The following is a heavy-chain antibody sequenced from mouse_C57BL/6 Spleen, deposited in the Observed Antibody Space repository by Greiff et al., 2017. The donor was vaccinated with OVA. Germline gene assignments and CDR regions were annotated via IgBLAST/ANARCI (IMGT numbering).Heavy chain of an antibody. J-gene: IGHJ4*01. CDR2: INPNNGGT. CDR3: ARGTTVVANYAMDY. V-gene: IGHV1-22*01. D-gene: IGHD1-1*01. Sequence: VQLKQSGPELVKPGASVKMSCKASGYTFTDYNMHWVKQSHGKSLEWIGYINPNNGGTSYNQKFKGKATLTVNKSSSTAYMELRSLTSEDSAVYYCARGTTVVANYAMDYWGQGTSVTVSS. CDR1: GYTFTDYN.